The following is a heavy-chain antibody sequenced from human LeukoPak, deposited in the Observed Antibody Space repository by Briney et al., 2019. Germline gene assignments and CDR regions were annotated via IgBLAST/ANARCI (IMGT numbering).Heavy chain of an antibody. CDR2: IIPNSAAT. Sequence: GASVRVSCKASGYTFTDYYIHWVRQAPGQGFEWMGWIIPNSAATNYAQSLQGRVTMTRDTSINTVFMELTRLTSNDTAVYYCARDPDYISANSYKRGDRYWGQGTVVSVSS. D-gene: IGHD3-10*01. CDR1: GYTFTDYY. J-gene: IGHJ4*02. V-gene: IGHV1-2*02. CDR3: ARDPDYISANSYKRGDRY.